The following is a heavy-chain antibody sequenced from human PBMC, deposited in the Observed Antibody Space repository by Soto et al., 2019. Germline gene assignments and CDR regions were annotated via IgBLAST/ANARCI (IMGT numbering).Heavy chain of an antibody. CDR1: GFTVSSNY. CDR2: IYSGGST. V-gene: IGHV3-53*04. J-gene: IGHJ3*02. Sequence: GGSLRLSCAASGFTVSSNYMSWVRQAPGKGLEWVSVIYSGGSTYYADSVKGRFTIARHNSKNTLYLQMNSLRAEDTAVYYCARGSRESGSYAFDIWGQGTMVTVSS. CDR3: ARGSRESGSYAFDI. D-gene: IGHD1-26*01.